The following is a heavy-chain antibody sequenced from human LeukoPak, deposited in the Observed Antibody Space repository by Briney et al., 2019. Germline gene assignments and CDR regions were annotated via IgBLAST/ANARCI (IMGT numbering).Heavy chain of an antibody. Sequence: GGSLRLSCAASGFTFSSYWMHWVRQAPGKGLVWVSRITSDGSSTSYADSVKGRFTISRDSAKNTLYLQMNSLRAEDTAVYYCARGRVTMVRGDYYYYMDVWGKGTTVTVSS. CDR3: ARGRVTMVRGDYYYYMDV. CDR1: GFTFSSYW. D-gene: IGHD3-10*01. J-gene: IGHJ6*03. V-gene: IGHV3-74*01. CDR2: ITSDGSST.